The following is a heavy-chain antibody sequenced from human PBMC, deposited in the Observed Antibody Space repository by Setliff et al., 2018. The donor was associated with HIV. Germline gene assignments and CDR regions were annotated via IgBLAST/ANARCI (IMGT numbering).Heavy chain of an antibody. CDR3: ARVDRCSGGSCYFIDY. Sequence: PSETLSLTCTVSGGSISTHYWSWIRQPPGKGLEWIGTVYYDASTIYTPSLNSRVIISVDTSKNEFSLKVSSVTAADTAVYYCARVDRCSGGSCYFIDYWGQGTLVTVSS. D-gene: IGHD2-15*01. CDR2: VYYDAST. J-gene: IGHJ4*02. CDR1: GGSISTHY. V-gene: IGHV4-59*08.